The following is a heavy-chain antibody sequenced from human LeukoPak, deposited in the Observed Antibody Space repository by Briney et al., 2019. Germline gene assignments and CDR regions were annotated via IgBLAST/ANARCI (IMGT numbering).Heavy chain of an antibody. Sequence: GGSLRLSCAASGFTFSNAWMSWVRQAPGKGLEGVGHIKSETDGGTTDYAAPVKGRFTISRDDSKNTLYLQMNSLKTEDTAVYYCTTRVAVAGSGFHHWGQGTLVTVSS. CDR3: TTRVAVAGSGFHH. CDR1: GFTFSNAW. V-gene: IGHV3-15*01. J-gene: IGHJ1*01. CDR2: IKSETDGGTT. D-gene: IGHD6-19*01.